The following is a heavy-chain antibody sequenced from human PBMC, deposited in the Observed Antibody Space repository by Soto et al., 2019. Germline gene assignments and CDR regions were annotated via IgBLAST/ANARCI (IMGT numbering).Heavy chain of an antibody. Sequence: PGGSLRLSCAASGFTFSSYAMSWVRQAPGKGLEWVSAISGSGGSTYYADSVKGRFTISRDNSKNTLYLQMNSLRAEDTAVYYCAKGDYYDFWSALDYWGQGTLVTVSS. CDR3: AKGDYYDFWSALDY. CDR1: GFTFSSYA. V-gene: IGHV3-23*01. CDR2: ISGSGGST. D-gene: IGHD3-3*01. J-gene: IGHJ4*02.